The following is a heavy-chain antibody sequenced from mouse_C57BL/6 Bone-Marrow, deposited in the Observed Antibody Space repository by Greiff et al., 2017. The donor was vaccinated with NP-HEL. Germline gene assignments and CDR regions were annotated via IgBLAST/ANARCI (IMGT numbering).Heavy chain of an antibody. J-gene: IGHJ1*03. CDR2: IYPGDGDT. CDR1: GYAFSSSW. Sequence: VQLQQSGPELVKPGASVKISCKASGYAFSSSWMNWVKQRPGKGLEWIGRIYPGDGDTNYNGKFKGKATLTADKSSSTAYMQLSSLTSEDSAVYFGARRYYGSSCWYFDVWGTGTTVTVSA. D-gene: IGHD1-1*01. V-gene: IGHV1-82*01. CDR3: ARRYYGSSCWYFDV.